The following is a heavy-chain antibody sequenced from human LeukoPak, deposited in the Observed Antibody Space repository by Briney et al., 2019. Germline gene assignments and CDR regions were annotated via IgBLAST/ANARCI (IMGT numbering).Heavy chain of an antibody. D-gene: IGHD2-15*01. CDR2: IHTTGST. CDR1: VGFTTYDY. V-gene: IGHV4-4*07. J-gene: IGHJ4*02. CDR3: ARGGGNRHFDS. Sequence: PSEALSLTCSVSVGFTTYDYWNWIRRPAGKAPEWIGRIHTTGSTNYNPSLKSRLTMTLDKSKKQFSLKVTSMTAADTALYYCARGGGNRHFDSWGQGILVTVSS.